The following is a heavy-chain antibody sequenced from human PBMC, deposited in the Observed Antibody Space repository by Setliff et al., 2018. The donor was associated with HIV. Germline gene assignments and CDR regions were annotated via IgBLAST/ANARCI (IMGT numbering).Heavy chain of an antibody. CDR1: GASIRTGSYY. V-gene: IGHV4-30-2*01. CDR2: IYYNGNA. J-gene: IGHJ6*02. CDR3: ARRGDFFYYAMDV. Sequence: PSETLSLTCTVSGASIRTGSYYWGWIRQPPGKGLEWVGYIYYNGNAYYNPSLKSRVTISVDRSKNQFSLKLSSVTAADTAVYYCARRGDFFYYAMDVWGQGTTVTVSS.